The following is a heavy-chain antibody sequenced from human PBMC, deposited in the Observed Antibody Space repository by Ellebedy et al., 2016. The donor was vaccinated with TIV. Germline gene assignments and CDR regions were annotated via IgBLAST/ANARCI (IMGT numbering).Heavy chain of an antibody. CDR3: ARVSGKYYFDY. J-gene: IGHJ4*02. CDR2: ISSDGSST. CDR1: GFIFGNFW. D-gene: IGHD2-8*01. Sequence: GGSLRLSXAASGFIFGNFWMHWVRQAPGKGLVWVSRISSDGSSTVYADSVKGRFTISRDNFKSTLFLQMNTLTAEDTAVYYCARVSGKYYFDYWGQGTLVTVSS. V-gene: IGHV3-74*01.